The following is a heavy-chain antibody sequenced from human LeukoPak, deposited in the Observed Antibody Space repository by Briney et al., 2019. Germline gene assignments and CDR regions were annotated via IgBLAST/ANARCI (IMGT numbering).Heavy chain of an antibody. J-gene: IGHJ4*02. CDR2: ISSSSSYI. V-gene: IGHV3-21*01. Sequence: SGGSLRLSCAASGFTFSSYSMNWVRQAPGKGLEWVSSISSSSSYIYYADSVKGRFTISRDNAKNSLYLQMNSLRAKDTAVYYCARGQLVSFDYWGQGTLVTVSS. CDR3: ARGQLVSFDY. D-gene: IGHD6-6*01. CDR1: GFTFSSYS.